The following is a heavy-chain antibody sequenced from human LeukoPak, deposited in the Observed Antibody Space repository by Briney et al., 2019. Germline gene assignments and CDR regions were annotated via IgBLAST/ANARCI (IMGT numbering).Heavy chain of an antibody. CDR3: ARGSDDFWSGYSPSY. D-gene: IGHD3-3*01. J-gene: IGHJ4*02. Sequence: GASVKVSCKASGYTFTGYYMHWVRQAPGQGLEWMGWINSNSGGTNYAQKFQGRVTMTTDTSISTAYMELSRLRSDDTAVYYCARGSDDFWSGYSPSYWGQGTLVTVSS. CDR1: GYTFTGYY. V-gene: IGHV1-2*02. CDR2: INSNSGGT.